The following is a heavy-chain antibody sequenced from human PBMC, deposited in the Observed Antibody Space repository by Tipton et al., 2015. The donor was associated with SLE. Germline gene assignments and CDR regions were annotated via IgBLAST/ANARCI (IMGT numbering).Heavy chain of an antibody. Sequence: TLSLTCAVYGGSFSGYYWSWIRQPPGKGLEWIGEINHSGSTNYNPSLKSRVTISVDTSKNQFSLKLSSVTAADTAVYYCARGDFTGATTWFDPWGPGTLVTVAS. V-gene: IGHV4-34*01. D-gene: IGHD1-26*01. CDR3: ARGDFTGATTWFDP. CDR1: GGSFSGYY. CDR2: INHSGST. J-gene: IGHJ5*02.